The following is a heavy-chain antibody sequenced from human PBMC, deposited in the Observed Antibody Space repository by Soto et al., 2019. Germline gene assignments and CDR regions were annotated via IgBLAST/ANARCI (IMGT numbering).Heavy chain of an antibody. CDR3: ARGAAAGLSYYYCYMDV. J-gene: IGHJ6*03. CDR1: GITFNDFS. D-gene: IGHD6-13*01. CDR2: ISSGSTYI. Sequence: EVQLVESGGGLVKPGGSLRLSCAASGITFNDFSVNWVRQAPGKGLEWVSSISSGSTYIYYADSLKGRFTISRDNAKSSLYLQMNSLRAEDTAVYYCARGAAAGLSYYYCYMDVWGKGTTVTVSS. V-gene: IGHV3-21*01.